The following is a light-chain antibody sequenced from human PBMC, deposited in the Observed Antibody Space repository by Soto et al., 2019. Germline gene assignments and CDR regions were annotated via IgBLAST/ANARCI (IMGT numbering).Light chain of an antibody. V-gene: IGLV2-8*01. Sequence: QSALTQPPSASGSPGQSVTISCTGASTDVGEYNYVSWYQHHPGKAPKLLIYEVFRRPSGVPDRFSGSKSGNTASLTVSGLQAEDEADYYCSSYAGRDSWRFGGGTKFTVL. J-gene: IGLJ3*02. CDR3: SSYAGRDSWR. CDR2: EVF. CDR1: STDVGEYNY.